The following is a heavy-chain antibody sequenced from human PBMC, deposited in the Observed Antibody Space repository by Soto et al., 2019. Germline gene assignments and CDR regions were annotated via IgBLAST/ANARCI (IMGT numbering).Heavy chain of an antibody. Sequence: SGGSLRLSCAASGFTFSDYYMSWIRQAPGKGLEWVSYISSSGSTIYYADSVKGRFTISRDNAKNSLYLQMNSLRAEDTAVYYCARIKSGITIFGVVIPPLDYWGQGTLVTVSS. V-gene: IGHV3-11*01. J-gene: IGHJ4*02. CDR2: ISSSGSTI. CDR1: GFTFSDYY. D-gene: IGHD3-3*01. CDR3: ARIKSGITIFGVVIPPLDY.